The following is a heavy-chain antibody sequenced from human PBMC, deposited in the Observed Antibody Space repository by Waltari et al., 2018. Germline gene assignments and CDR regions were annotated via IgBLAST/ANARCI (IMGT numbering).Heavy chain of an antibody. D-gene: IGHD2-15*01. V-gene: IGHV4-38-2*01. CDR1: GYSISSGYY. Sequence: QVQLKESGPGLVKPSETLSLTCAVSGYSISSGYYWGWIRQPPGKGLEWIGSIYHVGSTHYNPSLKMRVTISVDTSKNQFSLKLSSVTAADTAVYYCARGGLFVAGPQDAFDIWGQGTMVTVSS. CDR2: IYHVGST. CDR3: ARGGLFVAGPQDAFDI. J-gene: IGHJ3*02.